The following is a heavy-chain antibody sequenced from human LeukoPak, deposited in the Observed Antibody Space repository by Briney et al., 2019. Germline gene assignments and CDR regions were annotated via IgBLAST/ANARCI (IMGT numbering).Heavy chain of an antibody. V-gene: IGHV4-34*01. D-gene: IGHD5-18*01. CDR2: INHSGST. CDR1: GGSFSGYY. Sequence: KTSETLSLTCAVYGGSFSGYYWSWIRQPPGKGLEWIGEINHSGSTNYNPSLKSRVTISVDTSKNQFSLKLSSVTAADTAVYYCARGYSGYSYVYYFDYWGQGTLVTVSS. J-gene: IGHJ4*02. CDR3: ARGYSGYSYVYYFDY.